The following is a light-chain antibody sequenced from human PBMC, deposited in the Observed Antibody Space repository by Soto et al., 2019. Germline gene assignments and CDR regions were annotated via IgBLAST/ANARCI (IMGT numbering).Light chain of an antibody. CDR2: WAS. V-gene: IGKV4-1*01. J-gene: IGKJ1*01. CDR1: QSVLSSSNNKNY. Sequence: DIVMTQSPGSLAVSLGERATINCKSSQSVLSSSNNKNYLAWYQQKPGQPPKLLIYWASTRESGVPDRFSGSGSGTDFTLTISSLQAEDVAVYYCQQYYSTPQTFGQGTKVEIK. CDR3: QQYYSTPQT.